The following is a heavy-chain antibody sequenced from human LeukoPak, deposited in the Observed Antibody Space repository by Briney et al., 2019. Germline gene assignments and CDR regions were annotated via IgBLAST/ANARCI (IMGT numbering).Heavy chain of an antibody. V-gene: IGHV3-30*03. CDR1: GFTFSSYG. J-gene: IGHJ4*02. Sequence: GGSLRLFRGASGFTFSSYGMHWVRQAPGKGLEWGAVISYDGSNKYYADSVKGRFTISRDNSKNTLYLQMNSLRAEDTAVYYCASLAVAGTRDYWGQGTLVTVSS. CDR2: ISYDGSNK. CDR3: ASLAVAGTRDY. D-gene: IGHD6-19*01.